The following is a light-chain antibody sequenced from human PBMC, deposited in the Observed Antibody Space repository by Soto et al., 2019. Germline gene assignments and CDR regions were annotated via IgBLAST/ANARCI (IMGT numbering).Light chain of an antibody. CDR1: QSVSSY. V-gene: IGKV3-11*01. CDR2: DAS. CDR3: RQCSTFPPWT. Sequence: EIVLTQSPATLSLSPGERATLSCRASQSVSSYLAWYQQRPGQAPRLLIYDASNRATGVPARFSGSGSGTDFTLTISSLEPEYFAFYYRRQCSTFPPWTFGQVT. J-gene: IGKJ1*01.